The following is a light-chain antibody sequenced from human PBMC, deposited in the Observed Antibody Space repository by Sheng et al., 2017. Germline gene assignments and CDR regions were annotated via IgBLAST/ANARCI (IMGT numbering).Light chain of an antibody. J-gene: IGLJ3*02. Sequence: QSALTQPASVSGSPGQSITISCTGTSSDIGSFNYVTWYQQHPGKAPKLMIFDVSNRPSGVSNRFSGSKSGNTASLTISGLQAEDEAQYYCSSYASSSTWVFGGGTKLTV. CDR1: SSDIGSFNY. CDR3: SSYASSSTWV. V-gene: IGLV2-14*01. CDR2: DVS.